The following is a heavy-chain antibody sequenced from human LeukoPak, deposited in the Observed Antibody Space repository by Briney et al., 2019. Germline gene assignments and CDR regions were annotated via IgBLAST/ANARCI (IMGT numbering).Heavy chain of an antibody. CDR2: INSDGRRT. Sequence: PGGSLRLSCAASGFTLSSYWIHWVRQAPGKGLVWVSRINSDGRRTTCADSVKGRFTISRDNAKNTLYLQMNSLRTEDTAVYYCAKTTGRADYSSDGGYYGLDVWGQGTTVTVSS. V-gene: IGHV3-74*01. D-gene: IGHD4-4*01. J-gene: IGHJ6*02. CDR3: AKTTGRADYSSDGGYYGLDV. CDR1: GFTLSSYW.